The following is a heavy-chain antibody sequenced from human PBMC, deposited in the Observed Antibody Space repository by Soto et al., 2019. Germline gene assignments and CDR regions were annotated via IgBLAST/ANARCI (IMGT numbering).Heavy chain of an antibody. J-gene: IGHJ4*02. V-gene: IGHV3-30*04. CDR2: ISDDGSNK. Sequence: GGSLRLSCAASGFTFSSYAMHWVRQAPGKGLEWVAVISDDGSNKYYADSVKGRFTISRDNSKNTLYLQMNSLRAEDTAVYYCATTGYDSSGYSFDYWGQGTLVTVSS. D-gene: IGHD3-22*01. CDR1: GFTFSSYA. CDR3: ATTGYDSSGYSFDY.